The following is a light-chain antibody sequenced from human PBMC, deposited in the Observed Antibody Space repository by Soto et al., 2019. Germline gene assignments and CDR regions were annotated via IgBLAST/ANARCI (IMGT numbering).Light chain of an antibody. CDR1: QAIRND. Sequence: AIQMTQSPSSLSASVGDRVTITCRASQAIRNDLAWYQQKPGKAPKLLIYSASTLQSGVPSRFSGSGSGTDFTLTISSLQPEDFATYYCQQYNSYVFGPGTKVDIK. CDR2: SAS. V-gene: IGKV1-6*01. CDR3: QQYNSYV. J-gene: IGKJ3*01.